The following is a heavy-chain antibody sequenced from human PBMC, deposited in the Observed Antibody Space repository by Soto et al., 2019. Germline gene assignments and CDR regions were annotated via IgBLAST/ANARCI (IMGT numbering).Heavy chain of an antibody. D-gene: IGHD3-16*01. CDR1: GFTFSSYD. V-gene: IGHV3-13*01. CDR2: IGTAGDT. CDR3: TRGADGFDY. J-gene: IGHJ4*02. Sequence: EVPLVESGGDLVQPGGSLRLSCAASGFTFSSYDFHWVRQATGKGLEWVPGIGTAGDTYYAGSVKGRFIMSRENAKNSLYLQMNSLRAGDTAVYYCTRGADGFDYWGQGTLVTVSS.